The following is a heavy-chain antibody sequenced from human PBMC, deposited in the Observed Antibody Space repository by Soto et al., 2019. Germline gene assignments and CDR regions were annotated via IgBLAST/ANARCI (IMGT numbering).Heavy chain of an antibody. V-gene: IGHV3-23*01. CDR2: ISGSGGST. D-gene: IGHD3-9*01. CDR3: AKDRGILTGYSFFSRYFDL. CDR1: GFTFSSYA. J-gene: IGHJ2*01. Sequence: GSLRLSCAASGFTFSSYALSWVRRAPGKGLEWVSAISGSGGSTYYADSVKGRFTISRDNSKNTLYLQMNSLRAEDTAVYYCAKDRGILTGYSFFSRYFDLWGRGTLVTVSS.